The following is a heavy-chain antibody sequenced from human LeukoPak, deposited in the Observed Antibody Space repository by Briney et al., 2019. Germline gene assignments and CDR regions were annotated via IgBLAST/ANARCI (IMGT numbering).Heavy chain of an antibody. CDR3: ARHGLYGSGSPYYYYMDV. CDR2: IYYSGST. V-gene: IGHV4-59*01. J-gene: IGHJ6*03. D-gene: IGHD3-10*01. CDR1: GGSISSYY. Sequence: SETLSLTCTVSGGSISSYYWSWIRQPPGKGLEWIGYIYYSGSTNYNPSLKSRVTISVDTSKNQFSLKLSSVTAADTAVYYCARHGLYGSGSPYYYYMDVWGKGTTVTVSS.